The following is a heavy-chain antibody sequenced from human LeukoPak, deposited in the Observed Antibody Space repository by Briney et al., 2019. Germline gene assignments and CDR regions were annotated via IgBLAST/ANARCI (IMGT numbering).Heavy chain of an antibody. J-gene: IGHJ4*02. CDR3: ARIVAARGPFDY. D-gene: IGHD6-6*01. Sequence: SETLSLTCAVYGGSFSGYYWSWIRQPPGKGLEWIGEVNHSGSTNYNPSLKSRVTISVDTSKNRFSLKLSSVTAADTAVYYCARIVAARGPFDYWGQGTLVTVSS. CDR1: GGSFSGYY. V-gene: IGHV4-34*01. CDR2: VNHSGST.